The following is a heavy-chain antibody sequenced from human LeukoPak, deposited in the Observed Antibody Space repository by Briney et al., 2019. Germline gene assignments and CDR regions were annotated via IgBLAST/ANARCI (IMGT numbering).Heavy chain of an antibody. CDR3: ARRCSSTSCPTWSYYYYGMDV. V-gene: IGHV1-18*01. CDR2: ISAYNGNT. D-gene: IGHD2-2*01. J-gene: IGHJ6*02. CDR1: GYTFTSYG. Sequence: GASVKVSCKASGYTFTSYGISWVRQAPGQGLEWMGWISAYNGNTNYAQKLQGRVTMTTDTSTSTAYMELRSLRSDDTAVYYCARRCSSTSCPTWSYYYYGMDVWGQGTTVTVSS.